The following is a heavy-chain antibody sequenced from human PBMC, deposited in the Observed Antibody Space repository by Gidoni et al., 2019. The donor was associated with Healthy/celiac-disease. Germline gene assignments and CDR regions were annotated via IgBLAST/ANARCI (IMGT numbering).Heavy chain of an antibody. Sequence: QVQLVQPAAEVKKPGASVTVSCKVSGYTLTELSMHWGQQAPGKGLEWMGGFDPEDGETIYAQKFQGRVTMTEDTSTDTANMELSSLRSEDTAVYYCATDRGGYGHFDYWGQGTLVTVSS. D-gene: IGHD5-12*01. CDR1: GYTLTELS. CDR3: ATDRGGYGHFDY. CDR2: FDPEDGET. J-gene: IGHJ4*02. V-gene: IGHV1-24*01.